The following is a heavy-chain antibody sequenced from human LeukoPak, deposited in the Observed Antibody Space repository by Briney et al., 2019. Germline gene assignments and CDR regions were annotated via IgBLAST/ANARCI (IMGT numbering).Heavy chain of an antibody. D-gene: IGHD3-22*01. V-gene: IGHV4-39*07. CDR1: GDSISSSGCY. J-gene: IGHJ4*02. Sequence: RSETLSLTCTVSGDSISSSGCYWGWLRQPPGMGLEWIGSIHNSGTTYFNPPLKSRVTISVDASKNQFSLKLSSVAAADTAIYYCARTYSSGQGAYYWGQGTLVTVSS. CDR2: IHNSGTT. CDR3: ARTYSSGQGAYY.